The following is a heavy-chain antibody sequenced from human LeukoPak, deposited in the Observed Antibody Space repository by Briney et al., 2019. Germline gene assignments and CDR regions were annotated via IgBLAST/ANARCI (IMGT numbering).Heavy chain of an antibody. V-gene: IGHV1-8*01. CDR1: GYTFTSYD. J-gene: IGHJ4*02. CDR2: MHPNSGNT. D-gene: IGHD4-17*01. Sequence: VSEKVSCKASGYTFTSYDINWVRQASGQGLEWMGWMHPNSGNTGYAQKFQGRVTMTRNTSISTAYMELSSLRSEDTAVYYCARGRAGGNRLRKTYYFDYWGQGTLVTVSS. CDR3: ARGRAGGNRLRKTYYFDY.